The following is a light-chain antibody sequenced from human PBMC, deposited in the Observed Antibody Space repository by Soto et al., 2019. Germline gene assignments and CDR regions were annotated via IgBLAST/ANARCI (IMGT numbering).Light chain of an antibody. J-gene: IGKJ3*01. V-gene: IGKV1-27*01. Sequence: DIQMTQSPSSLSASVGDRVAMTCRASQGISNYLAWYQQKRGKVPKLLIYAASTLQSGVPSRFSGSGSGTDFTLTISSLQPEDVATYYCPKYNSAPFTFGPGTNVDIK. CDR1: QGISNY. CDR3: PKYNSAPFT. CDR2: AAS.